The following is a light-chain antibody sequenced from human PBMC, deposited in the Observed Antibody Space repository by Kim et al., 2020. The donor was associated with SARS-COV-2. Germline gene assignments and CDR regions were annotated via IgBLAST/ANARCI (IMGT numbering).Light chain of an antibody. V-gene: IGLV3-21*03. Sequence: APEKTARITCGENNNGSKTVHCYQQKPGQSPVLVVYDDSDRPSGIPERFSGFNSGKTATLTISRVEAGDEADYYCQVWDSNTDQYFFGTGTKVTVL. CDR3: QVWDSNTDQYF. CDR1: NNGSKT. J-gene: IGLJ1*01. CDR2: DDS.